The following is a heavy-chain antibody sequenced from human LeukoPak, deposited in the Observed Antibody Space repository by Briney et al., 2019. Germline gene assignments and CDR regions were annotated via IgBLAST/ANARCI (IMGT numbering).Heavy chain of an antibody. CDR1: GFAFSTYA. J-gene: IGHJ4*02. CDR2: ISGSGSNT. V-gene: IGHV3-23*01. Sequence: GGSLRLSCAASGFAFSTYAMSWVRQAPGKGLEWVSSISGSGSNTYYADSVKGQFTISRDSSKSTLYLQMNSLRAEDTAVYYCAKSLTVATRIHSIDPRGQGTLVTVSS. D-gene: IGHD4-17*01. CDR3: AKSLTVATRIHSIDP.